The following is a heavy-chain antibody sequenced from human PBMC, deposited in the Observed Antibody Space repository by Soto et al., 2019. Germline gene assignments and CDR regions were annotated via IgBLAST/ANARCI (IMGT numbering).Heavy chain of an antibody. J-gene: IGHJ4*01. CDR3: ANVEESGAEADFFYY. V-gene: IGHV3-9*01. Sequence: GGSLRLSWAASGFTFEADSMHWVRQAPGKGLEWVSGISWNSGSIGYADSVKGRFTISRDNAKNSLYLQMNSLRAEDTALYYCANVEESGAEADFFYYRAQRTLVPVS. CDR1: GFTFEADS. D-gene: IGHD6-19*01. CDR2: ISWNSGSI.